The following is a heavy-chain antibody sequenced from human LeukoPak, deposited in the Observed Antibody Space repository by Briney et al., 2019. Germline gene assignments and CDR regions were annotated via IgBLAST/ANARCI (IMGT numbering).Heavy chain of an antibody. CDR2: INHSGST. CDR3: ARGRGITMVRDLDY. Sequence: PSETLSLTCAVYGGSFCGYYWSWIRQPPGKGLEWIGEINHSGSTNYNPSLKSRVTISVDTSKNQFSLKLSSVTAADTAVYYCARGRGITMVRDLDYWGQGTLVTVSS. V-gene: IGHV4-34*01. CDR1: GGSFCGYY. J-gene: IGHJ4*02. D-gene: IGHD3-10*01.